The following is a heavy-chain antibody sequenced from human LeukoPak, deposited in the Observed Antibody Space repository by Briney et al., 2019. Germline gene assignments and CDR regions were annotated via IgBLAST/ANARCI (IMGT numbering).Heavy chain of an antibody. CDR2: ISSSSSTI. D-gene: IGHD3-3*01. CDR1: GFTFSSYS. CDR3: ARGPYYDFWSGYYSQTSIDY. J-gene: IGHJ4*02. Sequence: PGGSLRLSCAASGFTFSSYSMNWVRQAPGKGLEWVSYISSSSSTIYYADSVKGRFTISRDNAKNSLYLQMNSLRAEDTAVYYCARGPYYDFWSGYYSQTSIDYWGQGTLVTVSS. V-gene: IGHV3-48*04.